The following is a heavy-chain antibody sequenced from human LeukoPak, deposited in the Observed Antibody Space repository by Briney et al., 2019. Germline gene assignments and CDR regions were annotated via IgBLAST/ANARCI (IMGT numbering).Heavy chain of an antibody. D-gene: IGHD6-13*01. CDR1: GGSINNYY. CDR2: IYYTGST. V-gene: IGHV4-59*08. J-gene: IGHJ3*02. Sequence: SETLSLTCTVSGGSINNYYWSWVRQPPGAGLEWLAYIYYTGSTNYNPSLKTRLTISVDTSKNQFSLRLNSVTAADTAAYYCARQRYSSSWGLFDIWGQGTMVTVSS. CDR3: ARQRYSSSWGLFDI.